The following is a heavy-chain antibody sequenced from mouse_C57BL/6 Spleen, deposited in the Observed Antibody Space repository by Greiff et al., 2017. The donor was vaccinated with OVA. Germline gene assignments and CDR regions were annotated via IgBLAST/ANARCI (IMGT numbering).Heavy chain of an antibody. CDR1: GFTFSSYT. V-gene: IGHV5-9*01. CDR2: LSGGGGNT. J-gene: IGHJ1*03. CDR3: ARQYDYGYFDV. Sequence: EVNLVESGGGLVKPGGSLKLSCAASGFTFSSYTMSWVRQTPEKRLEWVATLSGGGGNTYYPDSVKGRFTISRDNAKNTLYLQMSSLRSEDTALYYCARQYDYGYFDVWGTGTTVTVSS. D-gene: IGHD2-3*01.